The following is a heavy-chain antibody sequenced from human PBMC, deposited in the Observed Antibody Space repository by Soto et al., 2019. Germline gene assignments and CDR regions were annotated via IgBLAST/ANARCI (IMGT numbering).Heavy chain of an antibody. CDR2: INAGNGNT. CDR1: GYTFTSYA. CDR3: AREDLGNYGYYYGMDV. Sequence: AASVKVSCKASGYTFTSYAMHWVRQAPGQRLEWMGWINAGNGNTKYSQKFQGRVTITRDTSASTAYMELSSLRSEDTAVYYCAREDLGNYGYYYGMDVWGQGTTVTVSS. D-gene: IGHD4-4*01. V-gene: IGHV1-3*01. J-gene: IGHJ6*02.